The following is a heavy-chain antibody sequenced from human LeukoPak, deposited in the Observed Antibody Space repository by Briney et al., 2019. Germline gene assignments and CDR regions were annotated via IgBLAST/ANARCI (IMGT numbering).Heavy chain of an antibody. D-gene: IGHD3-10*01. CDR1: GGSFSGYY. CDR3: ARERSPYDSGSYYISRVIDI. J-gene: IGHJ3*02. V-gene: IGHV4-34*01. Sequence: SETLSLTCAVYGGSFSGYYWSWIRQPPGKGLEWIGEINHSGSTNYNPSLKSRVTISVDTSKNQFSLKLSSVTAADTAVYYCARERSPYDSGSYYISRVIDIWGQGTMVTVSS. CDR2: INHSGST.